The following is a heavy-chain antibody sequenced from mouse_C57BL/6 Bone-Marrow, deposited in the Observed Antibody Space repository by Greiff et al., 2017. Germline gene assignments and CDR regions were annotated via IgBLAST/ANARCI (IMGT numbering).Heavy chain of an antibody. CDR1: GFSLTSYA. D-gene: IGHD1-1*01. CDR3: ARNNPYYYGSIAY. CDR2: IWTGGGT. V-gene: IGHV2-9-1*01. J-gene: IGHJ3*01. Sequence: LQESGPGLVAPSQSLSITCTVSGFSLTSYAISWVRQPPGICLEWLGVIWTGGGTNYNSALKSRLSISKDNSKSQVFLKMNSLQTDDTARYYCARNNPYYYGSIAYWGQGTLVTVSA.